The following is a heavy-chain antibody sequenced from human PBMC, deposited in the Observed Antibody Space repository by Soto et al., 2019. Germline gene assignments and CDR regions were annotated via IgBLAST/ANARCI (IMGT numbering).Heavy chain of an antibody. D-gene: IGHD1-26*01. CDR3: ARDGFTVISSGSFDY. CDR2: ISAGKGDT. CDR1: GYTFSSYG. Sequence: VQLVQSGAEVRKPGASVKVSCKASGYTFSSYGISWVRQAPGKGLERVGGISAGKGDTNYAQKLQGRVRMTTDTSTSTAYMELRSLTSDDTAVYYCARDGFTVISSGSFDYWCQVTLVTVSS. V-gene: IGHV1-18*04. J-gene: IGHJ4*02.